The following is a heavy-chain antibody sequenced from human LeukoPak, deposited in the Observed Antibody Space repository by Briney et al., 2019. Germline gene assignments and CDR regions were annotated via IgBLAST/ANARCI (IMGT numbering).Heavy chain of an antibody. D-gene: IGHD3-10*01. V-gene: IGHV3-30*02. CDR2: IRYDGSNK. J-gene: IGHJ4*02. Sequence: PGGTLRLSCAASGFTFSSYGMHWVRQAPGKGLEWVAYIRYDGSNKYYADSVKRRFTISRDNSKNTLYLQMNSLRAEDAAVYYWGKDRGVSGYYGSGSYYPLYWGQGTLVTVSS. CDR1: GFTFSSYG. CDR3: GKDRGVSGYYGSGSYYPLY.